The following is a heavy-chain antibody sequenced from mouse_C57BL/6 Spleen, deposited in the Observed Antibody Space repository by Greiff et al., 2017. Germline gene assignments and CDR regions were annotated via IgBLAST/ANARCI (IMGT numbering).Heavy chain of an antibody. CDR2: IDPETGGT. J-gene: IGHJ2*01. V-gene: IGHV1-15*01. D-gene: IGHD1-1*01. CDR3: HYYYSNSFEY. Sequence: VQLQQSGAELVRPGASVTLSCKASGYTFTDYEMHWVKQTPVHGLEWIGAIDPETGGTAYNQKFKGKAILTADKSSSTAYMELRSLTSEDSAVYYCHYYYSNSFEYWGQGTTLTVSS. CDR1: GYTFTDYE.